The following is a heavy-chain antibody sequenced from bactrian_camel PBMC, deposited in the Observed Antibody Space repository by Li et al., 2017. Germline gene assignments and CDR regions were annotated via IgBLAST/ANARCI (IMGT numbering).Heavy chain of an antibody. CDR1: GNIDSRYC. CDR3: AADPRWYCTRNALSRADFGY. J-gene: IGHJ6*01. Sequence: HVQLVESGGGSVQPGGSLRLSCAASGNIDSRYCMGWFRQAPGNERQGVAVFRPGGLATYYAEFAKDRFTISQDNAKNTLYLQMNSLKPEDTAMYYCAADPRWYCTRNALSRADFGYWGQGTQVTVS. CDR2: FRPGGLAT. V-gene: IGHV3S54*01. D-gene: IGHD6*01.